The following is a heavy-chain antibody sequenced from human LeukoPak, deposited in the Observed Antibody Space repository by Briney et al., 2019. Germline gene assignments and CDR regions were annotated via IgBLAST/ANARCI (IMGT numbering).Heavy chain of an antibody. CDR1: GFTFSSYA. CDR2: ISGSGGST. Sequence: GGSLRLPCAASGFTFSSYAVSWVRQAPGEGLEWVSAISGSGGSTYYADSVKGRFTNSRDNSKKTLYLPMNRLRAEDTTVYYCTSPTIFTDPCVGYYYGYGMDVWGQGTTVTVSS. D-gene: IGHD3-10*02. J-gene: IGHJ6*02. CDR3: TSPTIFTDPCVGYYYGYGMDV. V-gene: IGHV3-23*01.